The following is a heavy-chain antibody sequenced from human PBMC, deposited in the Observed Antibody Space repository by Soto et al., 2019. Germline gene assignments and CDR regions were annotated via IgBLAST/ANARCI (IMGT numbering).Heavy chain of an antibody. J-gene: IGHJ4*02. CDR1: GYTFTSYA. Sequence: QVQLVQSWAEVKKPGASVKVSCKASGYTFTSYAMHWVRQAPGQRLEWMGWINAGNGNTKYSQKFQGRVTITRDTSASTAYMELSSLRSEDTAVYYCARGGLRFVPLDYWGQGTLVTVSS. V-gene: IGHV1-3*01. CDR2: INAGNGNT. D-gene: IGHD5-12*01. CDR3: ARGGLRFVPLDY.